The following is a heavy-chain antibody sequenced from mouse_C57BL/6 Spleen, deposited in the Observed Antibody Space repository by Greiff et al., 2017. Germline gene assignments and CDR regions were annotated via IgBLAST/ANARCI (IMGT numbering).Heavy chain of an antibody. CDR2: IYPRSGNT. V-gene: IGHV1-81*01. D-gene: IGHD1-1*01. CDR3: ARDTTVVEGF. CDR1: GYTFTSYG. Sequence: VKLMESGAELARPGASVKLSCKASGYTFTSYGISWVKQRTGQGLEWIGEIYPRSGNTYYNEKFKGKATLTADKSSSTAYMELRSLTSEDSAVYFCARDTTVVEGFWGQGTLVTVSA. J-gene: IGHJ3*01.